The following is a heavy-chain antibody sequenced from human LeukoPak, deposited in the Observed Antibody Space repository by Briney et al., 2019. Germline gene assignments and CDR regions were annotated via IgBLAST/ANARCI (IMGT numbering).Heavy chain of an antibody. Sequence: SETLSLTCAVYGGSFSGYYWSWIRQPPGKGLEWIGYIYYSGSTNYNPSLKSRVTISVDTSKNQFSLKLSSVTAADTAVYFCARGADFWSGYRHYYYYYMDAWGKGTTVTVSS. D-gene: IGHD3-3*01. CDR3: ARGADFWSGYRHYYYYYMDA. CDR2: IYYSGST. CDR1: GGSFSGYY. J-gene: IGHJ6*03. V-gene: IGHV4-59*12.